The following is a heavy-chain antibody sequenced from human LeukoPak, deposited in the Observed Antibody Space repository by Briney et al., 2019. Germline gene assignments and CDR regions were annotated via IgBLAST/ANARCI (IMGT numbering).Heavy chain of an antibody. CDR2: INPNSGGT. D-gene: IGHD4-23*01. CDR3: ARDQEAYGGIPDY. CDR1: GYTFTGYY. J-gene: IGHJ4*02. V-gene: IGHV1-2*02. Sequence: ASVKVSCKASGYTFTGYYMHWVRQAPGQGLEWMGWINPNSGGTNYAQKFQGRVTMTRDTSISTAYMELSRLRSDDTAAYYCARDQEAYGGIPDYWGQGTLVTVSS.